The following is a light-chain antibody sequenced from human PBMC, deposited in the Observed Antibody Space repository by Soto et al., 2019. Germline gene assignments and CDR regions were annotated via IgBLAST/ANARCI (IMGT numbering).Light chain of an antibody. CDR3: IQGTHSPWR. V-gene: IGKV2-30*01. CDR1: QSLVYSDGNTY. Sequence: DAVLTQSPLSLPVTLGQPATISCRSSQSLVYSDGNTYLNWFQQRPGQSPRRLIYKVSHRDSGVPDRYRASGSGSDFTLEISRVEAANVVVYYCIQGTHSPWRFGQGAKVEVK. J-gene: IGKJ1*01. CDR2: KVS.